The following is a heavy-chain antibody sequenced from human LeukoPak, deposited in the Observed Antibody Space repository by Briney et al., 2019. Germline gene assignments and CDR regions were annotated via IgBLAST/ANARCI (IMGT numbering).Heavy chain of an antibody. V-gene: IGHV4-59*08. J-gene: IGHJ4*02. CDR2: IYYSGST. D-gene: IGHD2-21*01. CDR3: ARLHRLDYFDY. CDR1: GGSISSYY. Sequence: PSETLSLTCTVSGGSISSYYWSWIRQPPGKGLEWIGYIYYSGSTNYNPSLKSRVTISVDTSKNQFSLKLSSVTAADTAVYYCARLHRLDYFDYWGQGTLVTVSS.